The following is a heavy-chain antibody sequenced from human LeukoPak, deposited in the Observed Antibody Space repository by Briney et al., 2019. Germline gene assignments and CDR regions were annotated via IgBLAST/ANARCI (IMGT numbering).Heavy chain of an antibody. CDR2: IYYSGST. D-gene: IGHD3-22*01. CDR1: GGSISSSSYC. V-gene: IGHV4-39*01. Sequence: SETLSLTCTVSGGSISSSSYCWGWIRQPPGKGLEWIGSIYYSGSTYYNPSLKSRVTISVDTSKNQFSLKLSSVTAADTAVYYCARRAKATTMIVVVTYFDYWGQGTLVTVSS. CDR3: ARRAKATTMIVVVTYFDY. J-gene: IGHJ4*02.